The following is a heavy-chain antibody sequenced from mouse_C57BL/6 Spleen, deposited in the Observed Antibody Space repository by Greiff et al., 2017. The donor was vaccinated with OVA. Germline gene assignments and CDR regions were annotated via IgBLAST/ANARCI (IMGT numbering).Heavy chain of an antibody. V-gene: IGHV5-6*01. CDR1: GFTFSSYG. CDR3: ARTTTVGNFDV. D-gene: IGHD1-1*01. Sequence: EVQRVESGGDLVKPGGSLKLSCAASGFTFSSYGMSWVRQTPDKRLEWVATISSGGSYTYYPDSVKGRFTISRDNAKNTLYLQMSSLKSEDTAMYYCARTTTVGNFDVWGTGTTVTVSS. CDR2: ISSGGSYT. J-gene: IGHJ1*03.